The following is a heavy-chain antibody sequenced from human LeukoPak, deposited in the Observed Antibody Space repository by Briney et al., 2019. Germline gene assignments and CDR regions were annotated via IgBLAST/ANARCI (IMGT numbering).Heavy chain of an antibody. CDR3: ARSSDIVVVPAVYYYYYMDV. V-gene: IGHV1-69*13. CDR1: GGTFSTCA. D-gene: IGHD2-2*01. Sequence: SVKVSCKASGGTFSTCAISWVRQAPGQGLEWMGGITPMFNTANYAQKFQGRVTITADESTSTAYMEPSSLRSEDTAVYYCARSSDIVVVPAVYYYYYMDVWGKGTTVTVSS. CDR2: ITPMFNTA. J-gene: IGHJ6*03.